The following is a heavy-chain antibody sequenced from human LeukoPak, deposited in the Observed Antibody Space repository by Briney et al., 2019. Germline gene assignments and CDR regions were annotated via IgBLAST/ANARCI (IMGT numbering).Heavy chain of an antibody. D-gene: IGHD3-9*01. J-gene: IGHJ4*02. V-gene: IGHV3-23*01. CDR2: FRGSTGET. CDR1: GFTFSSYT. CDR3: ARVITYLNVLTGDPSDY. Sequence: PGGSLRLSCAGSGFTFSSYTMSWVRQAPGKGLEWVSSFRGSTGETFYADSVKGRFTISRDSSKDTLHLQMNSLRAEDTAVYYCARVITYLNVLTGDPSDYWGQGTLVTVSS.